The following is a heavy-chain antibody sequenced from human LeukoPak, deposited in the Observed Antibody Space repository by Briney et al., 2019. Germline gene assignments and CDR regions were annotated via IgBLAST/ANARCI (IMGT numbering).Heavy chain of an antibody. Sequence: GGSLRLSCVASGYTFSPYWMSWVRQTPGKGLEWVASISNGGSATYYVDSVKGRSTISRDNAKNSLFLQMSSLRAEDTAVYYCARGQGTYFYGSETYYFDYWGQGTLVTVSS. J-gene: IGHJ4*02. CDR1: GYTFSPYW. CDR2: ISNGGSAT. V-gene: IGHV3-7*01. D-gene: IGHD3-10*01. CDR3: ARGQGTYFYGSETYYFDY.